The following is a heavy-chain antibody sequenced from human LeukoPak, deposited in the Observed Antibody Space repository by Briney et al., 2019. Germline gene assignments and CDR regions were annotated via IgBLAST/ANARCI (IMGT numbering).Heavy chain of an antibody. CDR1: GFTFSSYG. V-gene: IGHV3-30*03. D-gene: IGHD5-18*01. J-gene: IGHJ4*02. CDR2: ISYDGSNK. Sequence: PGGSLRLSCAASGFTFSSYGMHWVRQAPGKGLEWVAVISYDGSNKYYADSVKGRFTISRDNSKNTLYLQMNSLRAEDTAVYYCARDGEIQLGYFDYWGQGTLVTVSS. CDR3: ARDGEIQLGYFDY.